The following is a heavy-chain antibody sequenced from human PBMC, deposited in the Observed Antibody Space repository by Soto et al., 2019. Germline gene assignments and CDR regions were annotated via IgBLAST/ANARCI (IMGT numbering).Heavy chain of an antibody. CDR3: AREVDWLLGYDY. Sequence: SETLSLTCTVSGGSISSYYWSWIRQPPGKGLEWIGYIYYSGSTNYNPSLKSRVTISVDTSKNQFSLKLSSVTAADTAVYYCAREVDWLLGYDYWGQGTLVTVSS. V-gene: IGHV4-59*01. J-gene: IGHJ4*02. CDR2: IYYSGST. D-gene: IGHD3-9*01. CDR1: GGSISSYY.